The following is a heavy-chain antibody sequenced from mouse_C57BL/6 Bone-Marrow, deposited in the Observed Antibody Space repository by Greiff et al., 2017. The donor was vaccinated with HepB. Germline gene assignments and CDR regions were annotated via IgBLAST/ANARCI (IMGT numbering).Heavy chain of an antibody. J-gene: IGHJ3*01. Sequence: EVQLQQSGPELVKPGASVKIPCKASGYTFTDYNMDWVKQSHGKSLEWIGDINPNNGGTIYNQKFKGKATLTVDKSSSTAYMELRSLTSEDTAVYYCARYEGRGWFAYWGQGTLVTVSA. CDR1: GYTFTDYN. V-gene: IGHV1-18*01. D-gene: IGHD2-3*01. CDR3: ARYEGRGWFAY. CDR2: INPNNGGT.